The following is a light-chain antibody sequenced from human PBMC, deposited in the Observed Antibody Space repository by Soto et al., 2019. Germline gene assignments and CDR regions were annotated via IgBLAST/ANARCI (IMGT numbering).Light chain of an antibody. Sequence: DIQMTQSPSTLSASVGDRVTITCRASQSISSWLAWYQQKPGKAPKVLIYKASNLQSGVQARFSGSGSGTDFTLTISSLQPDDFATYYCQQCNSYPPTFGQGTTVDIK. CDR3: QQCNSYPPT. CDR2: KAS. CDR1: QSISSW. V-gene: IGKV1-5*03. J-gene: IGKJ1*01.